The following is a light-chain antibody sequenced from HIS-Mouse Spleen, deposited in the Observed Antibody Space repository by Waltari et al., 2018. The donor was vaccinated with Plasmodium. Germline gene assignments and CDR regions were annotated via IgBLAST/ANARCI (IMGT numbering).Light chain of an antibody. CDR3: QQYNNWPT. J-gene: IGKJ5*01. CDR1: QSVSSN. Sequence: EIVMTQSPATLSVSPGERATLSCRASQSVSSNLAGDQQKPGQAPRHHIYGASTRATGIPARFSGSGSGTEFTLTISSMQSEDFAVSYCQQYNNWPTFGQGTRLEIK. V-gene: IGKV3-15*01. CDR2: GAS.